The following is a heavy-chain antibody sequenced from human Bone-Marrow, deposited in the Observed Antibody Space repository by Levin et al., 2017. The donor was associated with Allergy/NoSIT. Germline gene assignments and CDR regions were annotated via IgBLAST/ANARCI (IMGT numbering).Heavy chain of an antibody. V-gene: IGHV3-30*18. CDR1: GFTFSSYG. J-gene: IGHJ4*02. CDR2: ISYDGSNK. D-gene: IGHD2-2*01. CDR3: ANQELGKNCISTSCSNLFDY. Sequence: GESLKISCAASGFTFSSYGMHWVRQAPGKGLEWVAVISYDGSNKYYADSVKGRFTISRDNSKNTLYLQMNSLRAEDTAVYYCANQELGKNCISTSCSNLFDYWGQGTLVTVSS.